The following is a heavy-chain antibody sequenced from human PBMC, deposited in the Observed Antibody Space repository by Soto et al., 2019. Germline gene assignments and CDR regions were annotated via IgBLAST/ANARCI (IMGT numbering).Heavy chain of an antibody. CDR3: ARGIAPYYFDY. Sequence: ASVQVSCKASGYTFTSYAMHWVRQAPGQRLEWMVWINAGNGNTKYSQKFQGRVTITRDTSASTAYMELSSLRSEDTAVYYCARGIAPYYFDYWGQGTLVTVSS. V-gene: IGHV1-3*01. J-gene: IGHJ4*02. CDR1: GYTFTSYA. D-gene: IGHD6-13*01. CDR2: INAGNGNT.